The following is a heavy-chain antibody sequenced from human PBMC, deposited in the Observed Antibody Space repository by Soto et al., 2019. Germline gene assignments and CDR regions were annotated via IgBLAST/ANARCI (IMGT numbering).Heavy chain of an antibody. Sequence: QVQLQESGPGLVKPSGTLSLTCAVSGGSASSSNWWRWVRQSPGKGLEWMGEIYHSGSAHYNPSLQSQDAISLDKSKNQFSLRLTSVTAPDTAVYYCARVPVVVVSADDAFDIWGPGTRVIVSS. D-gene: IGHD2-21*02. CDR2: IYHSGSA. V-gene: IGHV4-4*02. CDR1: GGSASSSNW. J-gene: IGHJ3*02. CDR3: ARVPVVVVSADDAFDI.